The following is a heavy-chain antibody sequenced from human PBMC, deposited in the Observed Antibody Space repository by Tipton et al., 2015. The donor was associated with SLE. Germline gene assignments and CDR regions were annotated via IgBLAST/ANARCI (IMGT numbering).Heavy chain of an antibody. CDR3: ARLLNDAFDI. J-gene: IGHJ3*02. Sequence: TLSLTCTVSGDSIRSSSYYWGWIRQPPGKGLEWIGSIFYSGNTYYNPSLKSRVTISVDTSKNQFSLKLSSVTAADTAVYYCARLLNDAFDIWGQGTMVTVSS. V-gene: IGHV4-39*01. CDR2: IFYSGNT. CDR1: GDSIRSSSYY.